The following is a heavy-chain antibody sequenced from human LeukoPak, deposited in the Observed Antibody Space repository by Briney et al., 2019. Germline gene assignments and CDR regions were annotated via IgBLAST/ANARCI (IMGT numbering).Heavy chain of an antibody. Sequence: PGGSLRLSCAASGFTFSSYAMHWVRQAPGKGLEWVAVISYDGSNKYYADSVKGRFTISRDNSKNTLYLQMNSLRAEDTAVYYCAKDQHYDSSGPIDYWGQGTLVTVSS. CDR3: AKDQHYDSSGPIDY. J-gene: IGHJ4*02. V-gene: IGHV3-30-3*01. CDR2: ISYDGSNK. CDR1: GFTFSSYA. D-gene: IGHD3-22*01.